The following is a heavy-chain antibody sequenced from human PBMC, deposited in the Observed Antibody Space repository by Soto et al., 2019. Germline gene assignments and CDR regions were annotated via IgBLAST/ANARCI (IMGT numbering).Heavy chain of an antibody. CDR2: IHHSGTT. J-gene: IGHJ5*02. Sequence: QVQLQESGPRLMKPSGTLSLTCAVSGDSIRRDNWWSWVRQPPGKGLEWIGEIHHSGTTNYNPSLGSRVTISVDKTKNQFSLELNSVTAAGSAMYYCVRCCWYCLDLWGQGTLVIVSS. CDR1: GDSIRRDNW. D-gene: IGHD6-13*01. V-gene: IGHV4-4*02. CDR3: VRCCWYCLDL.